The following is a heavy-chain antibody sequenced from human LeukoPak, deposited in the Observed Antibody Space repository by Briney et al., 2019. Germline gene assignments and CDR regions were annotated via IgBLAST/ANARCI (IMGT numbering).Heavy chain of an antibody. Sequence: PSETLSLTCTVSGGSISSGDYYWSWIRQPPGKGLEWIGYIYYRGSTYYNPSLKSRVTISVDTSKNQFSLKLSSVTAADTAVYYCASLGDENWGSEIDYWGQGTLVTVSS. CDR1: GGSISSGDYY. J-gene: IGHJ4*02. D-gene: IGHD7-27*01. CDR3: ASLGDENWGSEIDY. CDR2: IYYRGST. V-gene: IGHV4-30-4*08.